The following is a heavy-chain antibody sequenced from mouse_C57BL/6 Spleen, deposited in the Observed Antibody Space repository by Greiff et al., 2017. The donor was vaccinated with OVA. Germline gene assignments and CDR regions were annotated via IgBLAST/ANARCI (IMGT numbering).Heavy chain of an antibody. CDR3: ARERGYLAV. V-gene: IGHV3-6*01. CDR2: ISYDGSN. Sequence: EVKVEESGPGLVKPSQSLSLTCSVTGYSITSGYYWNWIRQFPGNKLEWMGYISYDGSNNYNPSLKNRISITRDTSKNQFFLKLNSVTTEDTATYYCARERGYLAVWGTGTTVTVSS. CDR1: GYSITSGYY. J-gene: IGHJ1*03.